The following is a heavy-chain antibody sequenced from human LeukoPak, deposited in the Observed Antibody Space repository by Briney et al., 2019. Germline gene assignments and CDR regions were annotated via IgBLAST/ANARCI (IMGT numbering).Heavy chain of an antibody. J-gene: IGHJ4*02. Sequence: PGGSLRLSCAASGFTFSSYAMSWVRQAPGKGLEWVSAISGSGGSTYYAGSVKGRFTISRDNSKNTLYLQMNSLRAEDTAVYYCAKVNAVVVVPAALFDYWGQGTLVTVSS. CDR3: AKVNAVVVVPAALFDY. D-gene: IGHD2-2*01. CDR1: GFTFSSYA. V-gene: IGHV3-23*01. CDR2: ISGSGGST.